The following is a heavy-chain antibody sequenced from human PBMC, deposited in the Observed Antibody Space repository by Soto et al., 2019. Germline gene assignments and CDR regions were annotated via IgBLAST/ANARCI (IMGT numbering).Heavy chain of an antibody. CDR1: GGSISSSSYY. CDR3: ARSSPLTGTFDY. CDR2: IYYSGST. Sequence: PSETLSLTCTVSGGSISSSSYYWGWIRQPPGKGLEWIGSIYYSGSTYYNPSLKSRVTISVDTSKNQFSLKLSSVTAADTAVYYCARSSPLTGTFDYWGQGTLVTVSS. D-gene: IGHD7-27*01. V-gene: IGHV4-39*01. J-gene: IGHJ4*02.